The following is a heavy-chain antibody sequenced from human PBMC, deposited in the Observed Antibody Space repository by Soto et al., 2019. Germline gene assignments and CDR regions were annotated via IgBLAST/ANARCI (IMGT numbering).Heavy chain of an antibody. V-gene: IGHV1-69*13. J-gene: IGHJ6*02. CDR3: ARGRAAAALRDYYYYGMDV. Sequence: SVKVSCKASGGTFSSDSISWVRQAPGQGLEWMGGIIPIFGTANYAQKFQGRVTITADESTSTAYMELSSLRSEDTAVYYCARGRAAAALRDYYYYGMDVWGQGTTVTVSS. D-gene: IGHD6-13*01. CDR2: IIPIFGTA. CDR1: GGTFSSDS.